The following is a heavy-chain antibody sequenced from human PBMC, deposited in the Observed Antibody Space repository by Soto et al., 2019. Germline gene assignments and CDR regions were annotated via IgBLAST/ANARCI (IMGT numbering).Heavy chain of an antibody. V-gene: IGHV4-61*01. CDR3: ARDSYNWSYGDGGDGMDV. CDR1: GGSVSSGSYY. D-gene: IGHD1-7*01. J-gene: IGHJ6*02. CDR2: IYYSGST. Sequence: SETLSLTCTVSGGSVSSGSYYWSWIRQPPGKGLEWIGYIYYSGSTNYNPSLKSRVTISVDTSKNQFSLKLSSVTAADTAVYYCARDSYNWSYGDGGDGMDVWGQGTTVTVSS.